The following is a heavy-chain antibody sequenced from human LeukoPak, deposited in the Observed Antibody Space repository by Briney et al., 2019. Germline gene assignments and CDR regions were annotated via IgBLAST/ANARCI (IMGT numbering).Heavy chain of an antibody. J-gene: IGHJ4*02. D-gene: IGHD2-15*01. V-gene: IGHV3-33*01. CDR1: VFTLSSYC. CDR3: ARDYCDY. Sequence: GGSLRLSCAASVFTLSSYCMQWVRQARCKGLEWVAVIWYDGSNKYYADSVKGRFTISRDNSKNTLYLQMNSLRAEDTAVYYCARDYCDYWGQGTLVTVSS. CDR2: IWYDGSNK.